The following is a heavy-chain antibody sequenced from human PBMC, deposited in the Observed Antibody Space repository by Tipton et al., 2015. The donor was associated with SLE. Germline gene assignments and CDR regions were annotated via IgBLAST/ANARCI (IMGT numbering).Heavy chain of an antibody. Sequence: TLSLTCAVSGGSISIGGYSWSWLRQHPGRGLEWIGYVFYSGRTYYNPSLKSRVTISVDTSKNQFSLRMTSVTAADTAAYYCARERITTMTTGWFDPWGQGSLVTVSS. D-gene: IGHD4-17*01. CDR1: GGSISIGGYS. J-gene: IGHJ5*02. CDR3: ARERITTMTTGWFDP. CDR2: VFYSGRT. V-gene: IGHV4-31*11.